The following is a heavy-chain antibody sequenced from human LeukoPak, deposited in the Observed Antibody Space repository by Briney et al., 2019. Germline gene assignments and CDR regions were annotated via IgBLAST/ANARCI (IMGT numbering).Heavy chain of an antibody. CDR2: IWYDGSNK. J-gene: IGHJ4*02. D-gene: IGHD3-22*01. Sequence: GRSLRLSCAASGFTFSSYGMHWVRQAPGKGLEWVAVIWYDGSNKYYADSVKGRFTISRDNSKNTLYLQMNSLRAEDTAVYYCARDSSRGYYLDYWGQGTLVTVSS. V-gene: IGHV3-33*01. CDR1: GFTFSSYG. CDR3: ARDSSRGYYLDY.